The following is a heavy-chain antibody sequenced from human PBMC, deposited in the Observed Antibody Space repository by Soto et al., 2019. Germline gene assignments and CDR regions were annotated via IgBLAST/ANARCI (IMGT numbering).Heavy chain of an antibody. Sequence: SETLSLTCAVYGGSFSGYYWSWIRQPPGKGLEWIGEINHSGSTNYNPSLKSRVTISVDTSKNQFSLKLSSVTAADTAVYYCARPHTGGWQWLYELNGMDVWGQGTTVTVS. CDR1: GGSFSGYY. V-gene: IGHV4-34*01. J-gene: IGHJ6*02. CDR2: INHSGST. CDR3: ARPHTGGWQWLYELNGMDV. D-gene: IGHD3-22*01.